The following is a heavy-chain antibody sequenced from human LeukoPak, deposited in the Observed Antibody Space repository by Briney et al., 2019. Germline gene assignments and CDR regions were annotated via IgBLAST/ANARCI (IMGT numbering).Heavy chain of an antibody. V-gene: IGHV3-30-3*01. CDR1: GFTFSSYA. CDR3: ARDPTSRAGTGSMPTY. J-gene: IGHJ4*02. CDR2: ISYDGSNK. Sequence: PGGSLRLSCAASGFTFSSYAMHWVRQAPGKGLEWVAVISYDGSNKYYADSVKGRFTISRDNFKNTLYLQMNSLRAEDTAVYYCARDPTSRAGTGSMPTYWGQGTLVTVSS. D-gene: IGHD1-26*01.